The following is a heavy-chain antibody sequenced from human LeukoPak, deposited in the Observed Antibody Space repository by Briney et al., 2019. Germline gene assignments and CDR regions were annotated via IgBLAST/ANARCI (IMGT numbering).Heavy chain of an antibody. Sequence: PSETLSLTCAVYGGSFSGYYWSWIRQPPGKGLDWIGEINHSGSTNYNPSLKSRVTISVDTSKNQFSLKLSSVTAADTAVYYCARGSSSSWYSRFDYWGQGTLVTVSS. J-gene: IGHJ4*02. CDR2: INHSGST. CDR3: ARGSSSSWYSRFDY. CDR1: GGSFSGYY. D-gene: IGHD6-13*01. V-gene: IGHV4-34*01.